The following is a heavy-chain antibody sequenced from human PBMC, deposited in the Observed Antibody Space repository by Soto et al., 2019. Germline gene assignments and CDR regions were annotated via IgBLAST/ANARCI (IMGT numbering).Heavy chain of an antibody. D-gene: IGHD1-1*01. CDR3: ARNGTLTGYSYGMDV. J-gene: IGHJ6*02. CDR2: IIPIFDTA. CDR1: GGTFSGFT. V-gene: IGHV1-69*13. Sequence: ASVKVSCKASGGTFSGFTINGVLQSPLQRLEWMGGIIPIFDTANYAENFQGRVTITADESTSTSFMEVNSLRSEDTAVYYCARNGTLTGYSYGMDVWGQGTMVTVSS.